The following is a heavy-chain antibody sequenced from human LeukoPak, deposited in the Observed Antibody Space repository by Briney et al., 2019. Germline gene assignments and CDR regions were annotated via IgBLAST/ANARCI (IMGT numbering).Heavy chain of an antibody. CDR3: ARSGVVPALYYMDV. CDR2: IIPIFGTA. J-gene: IGHJ6*03. V-gene: IGHV1-69*01. Sequence: VASVKVSCKASGGTFSSYAISWVRQAPGQGLEWMGGIIPIFGTANYAQKFQGRVTITADESTSTAYMELSSLRSEDTAVYYCARSGVVPALYYMDVWGKGTTVTVSS. D-gene: IGHD2-2*01. CDR1: GGTFSSYA.